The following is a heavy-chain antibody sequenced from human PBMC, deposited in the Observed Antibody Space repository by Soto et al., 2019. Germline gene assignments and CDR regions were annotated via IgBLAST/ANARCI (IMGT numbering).Heavy chain of an antibody. CDR2: INSDGSST. CDR1: GFTFSSYW. V-gene: IGHV3-74*01. J-gene: IGHJ5*02. Sequence: GGSLRLSCAASGFTFSSYWMHWVRQAPGKGLVWVSRINSDGSSTSYADSVKGRFTISRDNAKNTLYLQMNSLRAEDTAVYYCARAPFYDSLDPWGQGTLVTVSS. D-gene: IGHD3-3*01. CDR3: ARAPFYDSLDP.